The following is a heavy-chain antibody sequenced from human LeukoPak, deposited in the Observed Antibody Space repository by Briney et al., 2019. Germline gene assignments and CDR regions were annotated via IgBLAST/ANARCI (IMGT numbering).Heavy chain of an antibody. CDR2: IDYSGNT. CDR3: ARANSGYDEWLVRFDY. V-gene: IGHV4-39*01. D-gene: IGHD5-12*01. J-gene: IGHJ4*02. Sequence: SETLSLTCTVSGGSISSSGYCWGWIRQPPGKGLEWIGSIDYSGNTNYNPSLKSRVTIAVDMSKNQFSLKLSSVTAADTAVYYCARANSGYDEWLVRFDYWGQGTLVTVSS. CDR1: GGSISSSGYC.